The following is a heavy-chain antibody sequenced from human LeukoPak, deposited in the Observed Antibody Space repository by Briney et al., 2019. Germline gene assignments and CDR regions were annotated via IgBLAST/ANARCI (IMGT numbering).Heavy chain of an antibody. CDR1: GYSFTSYW. V-gene: IGHV5-51*01. CDR3: ARTSTILSSGSFWSIDPFDY. Sequence: GESLKISCKGSGYSFTSYWIGWVRQMPGKGLEWMGIIYPSDSDTRYSPSFQGQVTISADKSISTAYLQWSSLKASDTAMYYCARTSTILSSGSFWSIDPFDYWGQGTLVTVSS. J-gene: IGHJ4*02. CDR2: IYPSDSDT. D-gene: IGHD6-19*01.